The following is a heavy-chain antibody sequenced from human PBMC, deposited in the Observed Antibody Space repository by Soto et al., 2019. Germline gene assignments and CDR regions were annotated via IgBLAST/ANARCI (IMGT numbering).Heavy chain of an antibody. CDR2: IIPVFGPP. V-gene: IGHV1-69*13. Sequence: SVKVSCKSSRGTFTTDAISWVRQAPGQGLEWMGVIIPVFGPPTYAQRFQGRVTISADESTSTAHLELSNLRSEDTAIYYRVRGGHNSGWYRTFDFWGQGTLVTVSS. CDR3: VRGGHNSGWYRTFDF. J-gene: IGHJ4*02. CDR1: RGTFTTDA. D-gene: IGHD6-13*01.